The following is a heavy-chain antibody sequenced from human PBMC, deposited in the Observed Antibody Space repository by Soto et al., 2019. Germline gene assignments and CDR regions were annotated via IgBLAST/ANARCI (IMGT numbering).Heavy chain of an antibody. V-gene: IGHV1-8*01. J-gene: IGHJ4*02. CDR2: MNPNSGNT. CDR3: ARAPYDYVWGSYRYLVY. CDR1: GYTFTSYD. D-gene: IGHD3-16*02. Sequence: WASVKVSGKASGYTFTSYDINWVRQATGQGLEWMGWMNPNSGNTGYAQKFQGRVTMTRNTSISTAYMELSSLRSEDTAVYYCARAPYDYVWGSYRYLVYWGQGTLVTVSS.